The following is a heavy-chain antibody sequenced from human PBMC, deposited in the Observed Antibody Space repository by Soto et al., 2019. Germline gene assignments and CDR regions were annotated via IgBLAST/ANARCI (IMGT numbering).Heavy chain of an antibody. J-gene: IGHJ6*02. CDR2: IKSKTDGGTT. D-gene: IGHD6-13*01. CDR1: GFTFSNAW. Sequence: EVQLVESGGGLVKPGGSLRLSCAASGFTFSNAWMSWVRQAPGKGLEWVGRIKSKTDGGTTDYAAPVKGRFTISRDDSKNTLYLQMNSLKTEDTAVYYCARVPGGSSWNDPYYYYGMDVWGQGTTVTVSS. CDR3: ARVPGGSSWNDPYYYYGMDV. V-gene: IGHV3-15*01.